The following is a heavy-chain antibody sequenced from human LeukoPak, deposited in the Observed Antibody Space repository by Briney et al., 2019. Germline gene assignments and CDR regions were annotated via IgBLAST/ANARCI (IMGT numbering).Heavy chain of an antibody. D-gene: IGHD3-10*02. CDR2: IRYDGRNK. CDR3: AELGITMIGGV. V-gene: IGHV3-30*02. Sequence: GGSLRLSCAASGFTFSSYGMHWVRQAPGKGLDWVAFIRYDGRNKYYADSVKGRFTISRDNAKNSLYLQMNSLRAEDTAVYYCAELGITMIGGVWGKGTTVTISS. CDR1: GFTFSSYG. J-gene: IGHJ6*04.